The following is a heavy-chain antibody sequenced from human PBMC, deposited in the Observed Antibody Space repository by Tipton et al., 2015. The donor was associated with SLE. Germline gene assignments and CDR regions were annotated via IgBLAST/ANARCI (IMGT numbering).Heavy chain of an antibody. D-gene: IGHD6-6*01. Sequence: QVQLVQSGAEVKKPGASVKVSCKASEYSFTTYYIHWVRQAPGQGLEWMGVINPSDGITRNAEKFQGRVTMTGDTSTATVYMQLSSLRSGDTAMYYCARPTIADRPDCWGQGTLVTVPS. CDR1: EYSFTTYY. J-gene: IGHJ4*02. V-gene: IGHV1-46*01. CDR3: ARPTIADRPDC. CDR2: INPSDGIT.